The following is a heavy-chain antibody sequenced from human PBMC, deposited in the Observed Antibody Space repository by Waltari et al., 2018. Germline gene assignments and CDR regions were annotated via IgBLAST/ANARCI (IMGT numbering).Heavy chain of an antibody. CDR2: ISYSGTT. CDR1: GGSISSGSYY. V-gene: IGHV4-39*07. J-gene: IGHJ5*02. D-gene: IGHD3-3*01. CDR3: ARYYGNGEGWLDP. Sequence: QLQLQESGPGLVKPSETLSLTCTVSGGSISSGSYYWGWIRQPPGKGLESIGYISYSGTTYDNLVRKGRVPIAVGTSRDQDSLGLGSGAAADTAGDYCARYYGNGEGWLDPWGQGTLVTVSS.